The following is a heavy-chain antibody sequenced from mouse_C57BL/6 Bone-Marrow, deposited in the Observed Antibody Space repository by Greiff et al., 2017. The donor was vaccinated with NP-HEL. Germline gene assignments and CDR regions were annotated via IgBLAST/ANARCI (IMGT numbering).Heavy chain of an antibody. CDR2: IDPSASYT. D-gene: IGHD1-1*01. J-gene: IGHJ2*01. V-gene: IGHV1-59*01. CDR3: ASDYYGSSGY. Sequence: QVQLQQPGAELVRPGTSVKLSCKASGYTFTSYWMHWVKQRPGQGLEWIGVIDPSASYTNYNQKFKGKATLTVDTSSSTAYMQLSSLTSEDSAVYYCASDYYGSSGYWGQGTTLTVSS. CDR1: GYTFTSYW.